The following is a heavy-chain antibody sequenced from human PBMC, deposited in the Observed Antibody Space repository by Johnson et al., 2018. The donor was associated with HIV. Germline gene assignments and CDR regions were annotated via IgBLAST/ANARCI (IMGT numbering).Heavy chain of an antibody. CDR1: GFSVSDYY. CDR3: PRQTLRAFDI. J-gene: IGHJ3*02. V-gene: IGHV3-30*03. CDR2: VSYETTNK. Sequence: QVQLVESGGGLVQPGGSLRLSCAASGFSVSDYYMSWVRQAPGKGLEWVAAVSYETTNKHYADSVKGRFTISRDNSKNTLYLQVNSLRAEDTAVYYCPRQTLRAFDIWGQGTMVTVSS.